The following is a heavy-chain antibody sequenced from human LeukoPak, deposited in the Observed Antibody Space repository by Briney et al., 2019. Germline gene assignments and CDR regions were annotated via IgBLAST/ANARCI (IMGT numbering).Heavy chain of an antibody. V-gene: IGHV1-46*01. Sequence: ASVKVSCKASGYTFTSYYMHWVRQAPGQGLEWMGIINPSGGSTSYAQKFQGRVTMTRDTSTSTVYMELSSLRSEDTAVYYCVRHPRGGPYFDYWGQGTLVTVSS. CDR3: VRHPRGGPYFDY. CDR1: GYTFTSYY. CDR2: INPSGGST. J-gene: IGHJ4*02. D-gene: IGHD3-16*01.